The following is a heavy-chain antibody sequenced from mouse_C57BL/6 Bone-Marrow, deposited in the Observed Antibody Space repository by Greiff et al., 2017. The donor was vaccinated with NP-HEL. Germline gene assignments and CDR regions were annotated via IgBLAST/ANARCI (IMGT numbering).Heavy chain of an antibody. Sequence: VQLKESGGGLVQPGGSLKLSCAASGFTFSDYGMAWVRQAPRKGPEWVAFISNLAYSIYYADTVTGRFTISRENAKNTLYLEMSSLRSEDTARYYGARHGYYGSSYAMDYWGQGTSVTVSS. CDR1: GFTFSDYG. V-gene: IGHV5-15*01. CDR2: ISNLAYSI. CDR3: ARHGYYGSSYAMDY. D-gene: IGHD1-1*01. J-gene: IGHJ4*01.